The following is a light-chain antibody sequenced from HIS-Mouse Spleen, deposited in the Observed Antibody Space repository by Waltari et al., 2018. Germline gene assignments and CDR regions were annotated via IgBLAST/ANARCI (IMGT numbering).Light chain of an antibody. CDR2: EDS. CDR1: ALPKKY. CDR3: YSTDSSGNHRV. J-gene: IGLJ2*01. Sequence: SYELTQPPSVSVSPGQTARITCSGDALPKKYAYWYQQKSGQAPVLVIYEDSKRPSGLPDRFSGSSSGTMATLTISGAQVEDETDYYCYSTDSSGNHRVFGGGTKLTVL. V-gene: IGLV3-10*01.